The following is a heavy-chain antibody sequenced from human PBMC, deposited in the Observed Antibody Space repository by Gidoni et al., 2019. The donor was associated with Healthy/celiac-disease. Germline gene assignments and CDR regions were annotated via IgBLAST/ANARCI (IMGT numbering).Heavy chain of an antibody. CDR3: ARAGVGANHYFDY. V-gene: IGHV3-7*03. CDR1: GFTFSSYW. CDR2: IKQDGSEK. J-gene: IGHJ4*02. D-gene: IGHD1-26*01. Sequence: EVQLVESGGGLVQPGGSLRLSCAASGFTFSSYWMSWVRQAPGKGLEWVANIKQDGSEKYYVDSVKGRFTISRDNAKNSLYLQMNSLRAEDTAVYYCARAGVGANHYFDYWGQGTLVTVSS.